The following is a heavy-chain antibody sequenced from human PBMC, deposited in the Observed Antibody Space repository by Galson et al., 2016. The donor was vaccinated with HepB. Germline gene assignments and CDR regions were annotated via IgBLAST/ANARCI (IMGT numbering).Heavy chain of an antibody. V-gene: IGHV1-18*01. J-gene: IGHJ5*02. Sequence: SVKVSCKASGYTFTSYGFTWVRQAPGQGLEWMGWISAYNGKTDYARRFQHRFTLTADTSKSTIYMELRRLTSDETAIYYCATGWSPDRGWLGPWGQGTQVIVSS. CDR2: ISAYNGKT. CDR1: GYTFTSYG. CDR3: ATGWSPDRGWLGP. D-gene: IGHD3-3*01.